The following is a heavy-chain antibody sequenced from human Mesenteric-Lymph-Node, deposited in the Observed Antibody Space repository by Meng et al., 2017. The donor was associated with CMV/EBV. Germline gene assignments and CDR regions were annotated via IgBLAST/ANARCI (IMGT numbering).Heavy chain of an antibody. Sequence: QITLKASGPTLVKPTRTLTLTCTFPGFSLSTSGVGVGWIRQPPGKALEWLALIYWDDDKRYSPSLKSRLTITKDTSKNQVVLTMTNMDPVDTATYYCAHSSGIAAAGPFYFDYWGQGTLVTVSS. J-gene: IGHJ4*02. CDR3: AHSSGIAAAGPFYFDY. D-gene: IGHD6-13*01. CDR2: IYWDDDK. CDR1: GFSLSTSGVG. V-gene: IGHV2-5*02.